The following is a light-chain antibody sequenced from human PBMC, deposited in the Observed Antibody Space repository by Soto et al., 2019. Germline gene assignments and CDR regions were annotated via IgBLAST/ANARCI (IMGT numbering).Light chain of an antibody. J-gene: IGLJ1*01. V-gene: IGLV2-14*01. CDR3: SSYSSSTTLV. Sequence: QSALTQPASVSGSPGQSITISCTGTSSDVGDNNYVSWYQQHPGKAPKLMIYEVSNRSSGVSNRFSGSKSGNTASLTISGLQAEDEADYYCSSYSSSTTLVFGTGTKVTVL. CDR1: SSDVGDNNY. CDR2: EVS.